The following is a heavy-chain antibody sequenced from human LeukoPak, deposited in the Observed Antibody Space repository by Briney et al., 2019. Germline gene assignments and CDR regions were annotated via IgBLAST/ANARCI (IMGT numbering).Heavy chain of an antibody. CDR2: ISGSAGST. CDR3: AKDKYSTNISHWFDP. CDR1: GFTFSSYA. D-gene: IGHD5-18*01. J-gene: IGHJ5*02. Sequence: PGGSLRLSCAASGFTFSSYAMAWVRQVPGKGLEWVSGISGSAGSTYYADSVKGRFTISRDNSKNTLFLQMNSLRAEDTAVYYCAKDKYSTNISHWFDPWGQGTLVTVSS. V-gene: IGHV3-23*01.